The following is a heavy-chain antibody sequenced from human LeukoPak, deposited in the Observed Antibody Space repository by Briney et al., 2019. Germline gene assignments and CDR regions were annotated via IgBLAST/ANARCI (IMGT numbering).Heavy chain of an antibody. J-gene: IGHJ4*02. V-gene: IGHV4-4*02. Sequence: TSETLSLTCAVSGGSISSSNWWRWVRQPPGKGLEWIGEIYHSGSTNYNSSLKSRAIISVDKSKNQFSLKLSSVTAADTAVYYCARVTYGSGTYGAFDYWGQGTLVTVSS. CDR1: GGSISSSNW. CDR3: ARVTYGSGTYGAFDY. D-gene: IGHD3-10*01. CDR2: IYHSGST.